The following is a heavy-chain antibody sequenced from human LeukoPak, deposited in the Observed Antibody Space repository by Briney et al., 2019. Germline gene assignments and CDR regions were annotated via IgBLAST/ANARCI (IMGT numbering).Heavy chain of an antibody. CDR1: GGTFSSYA. J-gene: IGHJ6*02. Sequence: SVKVSCKASGGTFSSYAISWVRQAPGQGLEWMGGITPIFGTANYAQKFQGRVTITADESTSTAYMELSSLRSEDTAVYYCARASYDSSGYYYYYGMDVWGQGTTVTVSS. CDR3: ARASYDSSGYYYYYGMDV. CDR2: ITPIFGTA. D-gene: IGHD3-22*01. V-gene: IGHV1-69*13.